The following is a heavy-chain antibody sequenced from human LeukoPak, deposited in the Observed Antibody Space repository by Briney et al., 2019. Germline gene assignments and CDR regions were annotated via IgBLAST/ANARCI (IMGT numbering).Heavy chain of an antibody. J-gene: IGHJ4*02. Sequence: GGSLRLSCAASGFTFSTFDMSWVRQAPGKGLQWVSTISGAGGTTLFADSVKGRFSISRDNSNNKVFLQMNSLRVEDTAVYYCAKASDFDSSGFPIDVFDFWGQGLLVSVAS. CDR3: AKASDFDSSGFPIDVFDF. V-gene: IGHV3-23*01. CDR2: ISGAGGTT. D-gene: IGHD3-22*01. CDR1: GFTFSTFD.